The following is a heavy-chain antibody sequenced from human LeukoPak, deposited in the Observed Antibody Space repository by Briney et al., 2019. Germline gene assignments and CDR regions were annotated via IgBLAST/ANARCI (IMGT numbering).Heavy chain of an antibody. CDR2: IYSGGST. J-gene: IGHJ3*02. CDR1: GFTVSSNY. Sequence: GGSLRLSCAASGFTVSSNYMSWVRQAPGKGLEWVSVIYSGGSTYYADSVKGRLTISRDNSKNTLYLQMNSLRAEDTAVYYCAREGPSYYDSSGYYYSSGDAFDIWGQGTMVTVSS. V-gene: IGHV3-53*01. D-gene: IGHD3-22*01. CDR3: AREGPSYYDSSGYYYSSGDAFDI.